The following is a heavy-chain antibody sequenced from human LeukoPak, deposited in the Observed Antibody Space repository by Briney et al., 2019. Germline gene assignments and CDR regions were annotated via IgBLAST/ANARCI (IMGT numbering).Heavy chain of an antibody. CDR1: GFTLSNYW. V-gene: IGHV3-74*01. CDR3: ARDYGRSRDYGMDV. CDR2: INADGSSA. D-gene: IGHD3-10*01. Sequence: GGSLRLSCAASGFTLSNYWMHWVRQAPGKGLVWASRINADGSSASYADSVKGRFTISRENAKNTLYLQMNSLRAEDTAMYYCARDYGRSRDYGMDVWGQGTTVTVSS. J-gene: IGHJ6*02.